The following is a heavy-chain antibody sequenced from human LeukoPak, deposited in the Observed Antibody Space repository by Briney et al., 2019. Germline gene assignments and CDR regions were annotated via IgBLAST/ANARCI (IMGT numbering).Heavy chain of an antibody. CDR3: ARGLVRLARPFDS. J-gene: IGHJ4*02. Sequence: SGGSLRLSCAASGFTFSSYAMSWVRQAPGKGLEWVSAISGSGGSTYYADSVKGRFTISRDNSKNTLYLQMNSLRAEDTAVYYCARGLVRLARPFDSWGQGTEVTVSS. CDR2: ISGSGGST. CDR1: GFTFSSYA. D-gene: IGHD3-9*01. V-gene: IGHV3-23*01.